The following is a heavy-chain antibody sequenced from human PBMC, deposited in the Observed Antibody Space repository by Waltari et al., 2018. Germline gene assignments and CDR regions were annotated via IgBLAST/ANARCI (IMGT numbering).Heavy chain of an antibody. D-gene: IGHD1-1*01. CDR2: LYHAGNT. V-gene: IGHV3-53*01. CDR3: AGGVTTPGVADVHDYHYGMDV. CDR1: GFNVSSYY. Sequence: EVQLVESGGHLIQPGGSLRVSCAASGFNVSSYYMNWVRQAPGKGLECVSILYHAGNTYYADSVKGRFTFSRDNSKNTLYLQMNTLRAEDTAVYYCAGGVTTPGVADVHDYHYGMDVWGQGTTVTVSS. J-gene: IGHJ6*02.